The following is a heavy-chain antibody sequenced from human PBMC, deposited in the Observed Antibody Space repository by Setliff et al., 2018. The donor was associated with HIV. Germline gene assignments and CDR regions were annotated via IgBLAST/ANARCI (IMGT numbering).Heavy chain of an antibody. V-gene: IGHV4-59*01. CDR1: GGSISPYY. CDR2: ISHRGST. Sequence: PSETLSLTCTVSGGSISPYYWSWIRQPPGKGLEWIGYISHRGSTDYNPSLKSRVTISVVTSKNQFSLKLSSVTAADTAVYYCARGTLYYDYVWGTPFPFDYWGQGTLVTVSS. D-gene: IGHD3-16*01. J-gene: IGHJ4*02. CDR3: ARGTLYYDYVWGTPFPFDY.